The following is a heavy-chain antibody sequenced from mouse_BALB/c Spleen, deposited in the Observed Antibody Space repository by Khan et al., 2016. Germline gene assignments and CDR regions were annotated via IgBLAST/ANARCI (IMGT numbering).Heavy chain of an antibody. CDR2: ILPGSGST. V-gene: IGHV1-9*01. CDR1: GYTFSSYW. Sequence: QVQLKESGAELMKPGASVKISCTATGYTFSSYWIEWVKQRPGHGLELIGEILPGSGSTNYNEKFKGKATFTADTSSNTAYMQLSSLTSEDSAVYYCARGLRLLYYVDYWGQGTTLTVSS. D-gene: IGHD1-2*01. CDR3: ARGLRLLYYVDY. J-gene: IGHJ2*01.